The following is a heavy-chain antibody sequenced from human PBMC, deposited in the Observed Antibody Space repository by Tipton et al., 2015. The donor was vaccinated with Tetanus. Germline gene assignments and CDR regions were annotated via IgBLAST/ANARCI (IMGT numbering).Heavy chain of an antibody. J-gene: IGHJ5*02. CDR2: ILPKFHTT. V-gene: IGHV1-69*01. Sequence: QLVQSGAEVKRPGSSVKVSCTASGGTYTTHGVTWVRQAPGQRLEWIGGILPKFHTTKYAQKFEGRVTITADESATTAHMELRSLTSEDTAIYYCLRHLVEAVPKGYNWFDPWGQGTLVTVSS. D-gene: IGHD3-16*01. CDR1: GGTYTTHG. CDR3: LRHLVEAVPKGYNWFDP.